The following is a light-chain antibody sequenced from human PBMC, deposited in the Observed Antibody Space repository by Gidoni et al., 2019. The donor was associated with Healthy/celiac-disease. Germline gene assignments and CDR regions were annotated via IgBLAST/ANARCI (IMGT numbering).Light chain of an antibody. CDR3: MQALQTPT. Sequence: DIVMTQSPLSLPVTPGEPASISCRSSQSRLQSNGYNYLDWYLQKTGQSPQLLISLGSNRASGVPDRFSGSGSGTDFTLKISRVEAEDVGVYYCMQALQTPTFGGGTKVEIK. V-gene: IGKV2-28*01. J-gene: IGKJ4*01. CDR1: QSRLQSNGYNY. CDR2: LGS.